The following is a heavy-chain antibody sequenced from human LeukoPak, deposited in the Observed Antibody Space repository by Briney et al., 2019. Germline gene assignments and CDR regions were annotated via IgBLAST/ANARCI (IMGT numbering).Heavy chain of an antibody. CDR1: GGSISSGSYY. Sequence: PSQTLSLTCTVSGGSISSGSYYWSWIRQPAGKGLEWIGRIYTSGSTNYNPSLKSRVTISVDTSKNQFSLKLSSVTAADTAVYYCAREEQLWLFDYWGQGTLVTVSS. CDR2: IYTSGST. CDR3: AREEQLWLFDY. V-gene: IGHV4-61*02. D-gene: IGHD5-18*01. J-gene: IGHJ4*02.